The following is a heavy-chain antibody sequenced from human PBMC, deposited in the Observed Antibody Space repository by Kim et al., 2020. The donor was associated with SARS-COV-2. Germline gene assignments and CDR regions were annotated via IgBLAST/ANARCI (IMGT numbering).Heavy chain of an antibody. Sequence: DKYYVDCVMGRFTISRDDDKNPLYLQLSSLRAEDTAVYYCARDVYGGFFDYWGRGTLVTVSP. D-gene: IGHD4-17*01. CDR3: ARDVYGGFFDY. V-gene: IGHV3-7*01. CDR2: DK. J-gene: IGHJ4*02.